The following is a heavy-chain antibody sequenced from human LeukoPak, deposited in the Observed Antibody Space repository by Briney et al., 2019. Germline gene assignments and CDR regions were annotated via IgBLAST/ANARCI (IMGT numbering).Heavy chain of an antibody. CDR3: ARVAFKYYYGSGSYSKGFDP. J-gene: IGHJ5*02. Sequence: ASVKVSCKASGYTFTGYYIHWVRQAPGQGLEWMGWIDPKSGGTKYAQKFQGRVTMTMDTSISTAYMELSSLRSEDTAVYYCARVAFKYYYGSGSYSKGFDPWGQGTLVTVSS. CDR1: GYTFTGYY. V-gene: IGHV1-2*02. D-gene: IGHD3-10*01. CDR2: IDPKSGGT.